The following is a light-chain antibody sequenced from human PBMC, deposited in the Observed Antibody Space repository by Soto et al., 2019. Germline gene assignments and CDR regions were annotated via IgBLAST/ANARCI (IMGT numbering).Light chain of an antibody. CDR2: DAS. V-gene: IGKV3-15*01. J-gene: IGKJ1*01. Sequence: EIVLTQSPATLSVSPGETATLSCRASQSVNSNLAWYQQKPGQAPRLLISDASTRAAGLPARFSGSGSGTEFTLTLSSLQSEDVAFYFCQQSNNWPKTFGQGTKVEIK. CDR3: QQSNNWPKT. CDR1: QSVNSN.